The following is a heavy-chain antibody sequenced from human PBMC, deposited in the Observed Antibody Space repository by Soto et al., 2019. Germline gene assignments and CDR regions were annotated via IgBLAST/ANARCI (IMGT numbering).Heavy chain of an antibody. CDR3: ARVRTLRDFHFDS. J-gene: IGHJ4*02. D-gene: IGHD3-3*01. CDR2: TRNKANSYTT. CDR1: GFTFSDHY. Sequence: EVQLVESGGGLVQPGGSLRLSCAASGFTFSDHYMDWVRQAPGRGLEWVGRTRNKANSYTTEYAASVKGRFTISRDDSKNLLSLQMNSLKTEDTAVYYCARVRTLRDFHFDSWGQGTLVTVSS. V-gene: IGHV3-72*01.